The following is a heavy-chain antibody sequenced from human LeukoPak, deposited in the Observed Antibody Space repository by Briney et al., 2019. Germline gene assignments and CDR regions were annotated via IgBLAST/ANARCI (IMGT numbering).Heavy chain of an antibody. D-gene: IGHD3-10*01. CDR3: TRDPAHEEVRGIFIPYFDS. V-gene: IGHV1-18*01. CDR1: GYTFSSYG. Sequence: ASVKVSCKAAGYTFSSYGISWVRQAPGQGLAWMGWISANSGYTNYAQNLQGRLTMTPDTSTSTAYMEVRSLRSDGRAMYYFTRDPAHEEVRGIFIPYFDSWGQGTLVTVSS. J-gene: IGHJ4*02. CDR2: ISANSGYT.